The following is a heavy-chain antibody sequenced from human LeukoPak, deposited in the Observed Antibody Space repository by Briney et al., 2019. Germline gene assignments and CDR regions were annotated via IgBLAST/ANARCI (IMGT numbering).Heavy chain of an antibody. J-gene: IGHJ3*02. CDR2: INPSGGST. V-gene: IGHV1-46*04. CDR3: ARRVIDATVTTYAFDI. CDR1: GYTFTSYY. Sequence: ASVRVSCKASGYTFTSYYMHWVRQAPGQGLEWMGIINPSGGSTNYAQTLQGRVTMTRDMSTSTVYMELSSLRSEDTAVYYCARRVIDATVTTYAFDIWGQGTMVTVPS. D-gene: IGHD4-17*01.